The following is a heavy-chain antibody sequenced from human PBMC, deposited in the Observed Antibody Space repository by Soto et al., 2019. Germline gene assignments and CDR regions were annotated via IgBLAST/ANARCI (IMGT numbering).Heavy chain of an antibody. D-gene: IGHD2-2*01. CDR2: IKQDASEK. CDR1: GFSFSSFW. CDR3: VRGHYCRTTSCPMDFDFDY. Sequence: GGSLRLSCATSGFSFSSFWMSWVRQSTGKGLEWVANIKQDASEKNYVDSVKSRVTISVDTSKNQFSLKLNSVTAADTAVYYCVRGHYCRTTSCPMDFDFDYWGQGALVTVSS. V-gene: IGHV3-7*03. J-gene: IGHJ4*02.